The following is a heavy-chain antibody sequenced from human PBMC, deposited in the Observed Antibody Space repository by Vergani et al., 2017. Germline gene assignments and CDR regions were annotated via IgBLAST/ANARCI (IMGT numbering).Heavy chain of an antibody. CDR1: GFTFSDYY. CDR3: AREELGNYGMDV. CDR2: ISSSSSYI. D-gene: IGHD1-26*01. V-gene: IGHV3-11*05. Sequence: QVQLVESGGGLVKPGGSLRLSCAASGFTFSDYYMSWIRQAPGKGLEWVSSISSSSSYIYYADSVKGRFTISRDNSKNTLYLQMNSLRAEDTAVYYCAREELGNYGMDVWGQGTTVTVSS. J-gene: IGHJ6*02.